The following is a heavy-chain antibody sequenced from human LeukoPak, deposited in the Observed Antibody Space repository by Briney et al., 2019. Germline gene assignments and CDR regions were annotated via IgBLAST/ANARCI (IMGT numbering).Heavy chain of an antibody. V-gene: IGHV3-30*02. D-gene: IGHD3-22*01. CDR1: GFTFSNFG. Sequence: GGSLRLSCAASGFTFSNFGMHWVRQAPGKGLEWVAFIRFDGTSEFYADSVKARFTISRDNSQNTVSLQMNSLRAEDTAVYYCAKDLYDSPFDYWGQGTLVTVSS. CDR3: AKDLYDSPFDY. CDR2: IRFDGTSE. J-gene: IGHJ4*02.